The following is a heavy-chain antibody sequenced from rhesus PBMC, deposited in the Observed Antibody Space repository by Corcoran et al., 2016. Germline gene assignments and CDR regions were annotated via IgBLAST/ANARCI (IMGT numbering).Heavy chain of an antibody. CDR2: IKNKADGGAA. CDR1: GVTFSNYW. Sequence: EVQLVESGGGWVQSGGSLRLSCAASGVTFSNYWMSWVRQAPGKGLEWVGFIKNKADGGAAGYAESVKGRFTISRDDTKNILYLQMNSLKTEDTAVYYCTRNNWPYRFDYWGQGVLVTVSS. D-gene: IGHD1-38*01. J-gene: IGHJ4*01. V-gene: IGHV3S11*01. CDR3: TRNNWPYRFDY.